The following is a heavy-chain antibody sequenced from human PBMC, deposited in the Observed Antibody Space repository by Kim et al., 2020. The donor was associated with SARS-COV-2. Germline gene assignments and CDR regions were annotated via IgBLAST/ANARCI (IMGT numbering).Heavy chain of an antibody. J-gene: IGHJ4*03. CDR3: ARDTFGSIDRYF. Sequence: GGSLRLSCAASEFTFSGYGMRWVRLAPGKGLEWVSRVSGSGAGTDYADAVKGRFTISRDNAKNMLYLQMDSLRADDTAVYYCARDTFGSIDRYF. D-gene: IGHD3-16*01. CDR2: VSGSGAGT. V-gene: IGHV3-23*01. CDR1: EFTFSGYG.